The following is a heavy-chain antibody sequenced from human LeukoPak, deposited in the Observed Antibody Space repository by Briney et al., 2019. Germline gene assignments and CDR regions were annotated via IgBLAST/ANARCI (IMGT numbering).Heavy chain of an antibody. CDR1: GFTFSSYW. J-gene: IGHJ4*02. CDR2: INSDGSST. V-gene: IGHV3-74*01. CDR3: AISSGWYEDDY. D-gene: IGHD6-19*01. Sequence: GGSLRLSCAASGFTFSSYWMHWVRQAPGKGLVWVSRINSDGSSTSYADSVKGRFTISRDNAKNTLYLQMNSLRAEDTAVYYCAISSGWYEDDYWGQGTLVTVSS.